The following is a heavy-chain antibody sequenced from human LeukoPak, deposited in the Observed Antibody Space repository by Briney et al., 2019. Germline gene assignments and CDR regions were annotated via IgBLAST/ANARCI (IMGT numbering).Heavy chain of an antibody. V-gene: IGHV3-30*04. CDR1: GFTFSSYA. J-gene: IGHJ4*02. D-gene: IGHD6-13*01. Sequence: AGGSLRLSCAASGFTFSSYAMHWVRQAPGKGLEWVAVISYDGSNKYYADSVKGRFTISRDNSKNTLYLQMNSLRAEDTAVYYCARDTHSSSWSPAPSTFDYWGQGTLVTVSS. CDR2: ISYDGSNK. CDR3: ARDTHSSSWSPAPSTFDY.